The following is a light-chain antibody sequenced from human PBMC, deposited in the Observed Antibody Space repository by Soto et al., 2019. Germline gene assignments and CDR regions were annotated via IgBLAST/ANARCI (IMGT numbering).Light chain of an antibody. CDR3: AAWDDSLNGVV. CDR2: YDD. Sequence: QSVLTQPPSVSEAPRQRVTISCSGSSSNIGNNAVSWYQQFPGKAPKLLIYYDDLLPSGVSDRFSGSKSGTSASLAISGLQSGDEADYYCAAWDDSLNGVVFGGGTKLTVL. V-gene: IGLV1-36*01. J-gene: IGLJ2*01. CDR1: SSNIGNNA.